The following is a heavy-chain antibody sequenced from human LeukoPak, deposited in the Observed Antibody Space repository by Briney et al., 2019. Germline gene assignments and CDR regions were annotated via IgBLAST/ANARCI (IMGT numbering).Heavy chain of an antibody. Sequence: SETLSLTCTVSSFSFTTDYYWGWIRQPPGKGLEWIGSVFRTGGTYYNPSLRNRVSISLDMSKNQFSLSLHSVTAADTAVYYCSGERAGTIVDFWGLGTLVTVSS. CDR3: SGERAGTIVDF. D-gene: IGHD3-3*01. CDR1: SFSFTTDYY. J-gene: IGHJ4*02. V-gene: IGHV4-38-2*02. CDR2: VFRTGGT.